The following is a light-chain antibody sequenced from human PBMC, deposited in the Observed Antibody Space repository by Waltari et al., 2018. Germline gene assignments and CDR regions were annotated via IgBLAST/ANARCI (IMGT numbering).Light chain of an antibody. CDR3: QLRTGWPMT. CDR1: QSVSNS. Sequence: EVVLTQSPATLSLPPGERATLSCRASQSVSNSLAWYRQKPGQAPSLLIYDASTRAAGIPDRFSGSGSGTDFTLTIISLEPEDFAVYYCQLRTGWPMTFGQGTRLEIK. CDR2: DAS. V-gene: IGKV3-11*01. J-gene: IGKJ5*01.